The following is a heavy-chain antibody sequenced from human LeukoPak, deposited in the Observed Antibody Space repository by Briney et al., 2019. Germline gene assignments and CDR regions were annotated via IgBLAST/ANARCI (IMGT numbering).Heavy chain of an antibody. V-gene: IGHV3-33*01. CDR3: AREASDAFDI. CDR1: GFTFSSYD. J-gene: IGHJ3*02. Sequence: PGRSLRLSCDASGFTFSSYDMHWVRQAPGKGLEWVALIWYDGSNKNYADSVKGRFTISRDNSKNTLFLQMNSLRAEDTAVYYCAREASDAFDIWGQGTMVTASS. CDR2: IWYDGSNK.